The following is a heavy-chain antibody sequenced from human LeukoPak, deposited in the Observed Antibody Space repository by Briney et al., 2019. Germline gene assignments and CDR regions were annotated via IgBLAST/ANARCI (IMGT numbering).Heavy chain of an antibody. J-gene: IGHJ4*02. D-gene: IGHD1-26*01. CDR1: GGSISSYY. V-gene: IGHV4-59*12. Sequence: SETLSLTCTVSGGSISSYYWSWIRQPPGKGLEWIGYIYYSGSTNYNPSLKSRVTISVDTSKNQFSLKLSSVTVADTAVYYCARDPIVGANYFDYWGQGTLVTVSS. CDR3: ARDPIVGANYFDY. CDR2: IYYSGST.